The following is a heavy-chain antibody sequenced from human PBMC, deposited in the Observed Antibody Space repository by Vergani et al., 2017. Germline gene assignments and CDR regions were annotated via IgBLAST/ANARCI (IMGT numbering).Heavy chain of an antibody. CDR2: ISWNSGSI. CDR3: ASFIAGDFGY. J-gene: IGHJ4*02. Sequence: EVQLVESGGGLVQPGRSLRLSCAASGFTFDDYAMHWVRQAPGKGLEWVSGISWNSGSIGYADSVKGRFTISRDNAKNSLYLQMNSLRAEDTALYYCASFIAGDFGYWGQGTLVTVSS. D-gene: IGHD6-13*01. V-gene: IGHV3-9*01. CDR1: GFTFDDYA.